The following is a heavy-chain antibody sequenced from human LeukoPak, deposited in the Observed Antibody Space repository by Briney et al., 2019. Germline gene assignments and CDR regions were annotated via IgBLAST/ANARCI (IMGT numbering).Heavy chain of an antibody. Sequence: ASVKVSCKVSGYTLTELSMHWVRQAPGEGLEWMGGFDPEDGETIYAQKFQGRVTMTEDTSSDTAYMELSSLRSEDTAVYYCATSEDSLYVSFDYWGQGTLVTVSS. D-gene: IGHD3-16*01. CDR1: GYTLTELS. V-gene: IGHV1-24*01. CDR2: FDPEDGET. J-gene: IGHJ4*02. CDR3: ATSEDSLYVSFDY.